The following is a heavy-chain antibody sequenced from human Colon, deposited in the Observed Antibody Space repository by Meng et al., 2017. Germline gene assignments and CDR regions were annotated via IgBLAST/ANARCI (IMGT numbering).Heavy chain of an antibody. Sequence: QITLNESGPTLVKPTQTLTLTCTFSGFSLSTSGVGVGWIRQPPGKALEWPAVIYWSDEKRYSPTLKNRLTITKDTSKNQVVLTVTNMDTVDTATYYCAHRRGMSTTGGLFDPWGQGTLVTVSS. CDR1: GFSLSTSGVG. D-gene: IGHD1-1*01. V-gene: IGHV2-5*01. J-gene: IGHJ5*02. CDR2: IYWSDEK. CDR3: AHRRGMSTTGGLFDP.